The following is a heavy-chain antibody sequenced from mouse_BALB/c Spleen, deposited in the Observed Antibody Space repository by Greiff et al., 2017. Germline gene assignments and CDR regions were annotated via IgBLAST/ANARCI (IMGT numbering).Heavy chain of an antibody. Sequence: EVHLVESGPGLVKPSQSLSLTCSVTGYSITSGYYWNWIRQFPGNKLEWMGYISYDGSNNYNPSLKNRISITRDTSKNQFFLKLNSVTTEDTATYYCARALGYWGQGTSVTVSS. CDR2: ISYDGSN. CDR1: GYSITSGYY. V-gene: IGHV3-6*02. CDR3: ARALGY. D-gene: IGHD3-3*01. J-gene: IGHJ4*01.